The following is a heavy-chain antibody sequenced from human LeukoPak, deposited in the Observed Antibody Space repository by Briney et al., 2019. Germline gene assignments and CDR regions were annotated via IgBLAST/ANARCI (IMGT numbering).Heavy chain of an antibody. CDR1: GYTFTSYG. Sequence: ASVKVSCKASGYTFTSYGISWVRQAPGQGLEWMGWISAYNGNTNYAQKLQGRVTMTTDTSTSTAYTELRSLRSDDTAVYYCARVFVAHVTPFDYWGQGTLVTVSS. CDR3: ARVFVAHVTPFDY. D-gene: IGHD2-15*01. J-gene: IGHJ4*02. V-gene: IGHV1-18*01. CDR2: ISAYNGNT.